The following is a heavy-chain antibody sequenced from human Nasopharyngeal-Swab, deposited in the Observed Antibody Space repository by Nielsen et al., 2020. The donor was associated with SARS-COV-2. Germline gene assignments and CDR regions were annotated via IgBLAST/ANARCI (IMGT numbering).Heavy chain of an antibody. V-gene: IGHV5-51*01. CDR1: GYSFTSYW. CDR2: YPGDSDT. J-gene: IGHJ4*02. CDR3: ARPSFHEGFDY. Sequence: KVSCKGSGYSFTSYWIGWVRQMPGKGLEWMGIYPGDSDTRYSPSFQGQVTISAGKSISTAYLQWSSLKASDTAMYYCARPSFHEGFDYWGQGTLVTVSS. D-gene: IGHD2-21*01.